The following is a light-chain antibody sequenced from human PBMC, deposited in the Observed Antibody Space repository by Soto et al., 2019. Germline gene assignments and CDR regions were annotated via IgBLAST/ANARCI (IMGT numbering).Light chain of an antibody. CDR1: QSVSSYY. CDR3: QQCGSSTWT. V-gene: IGKV3-20*01. J-gene: IGKJ1*01. Sequence: EIVLTQSPGTLSLSPGERATLSCRASQSVSSYYLAWYQQKPGQAPRLLIYAASSRATGIPDRFSGGGSGTDFTLTTSRLEPEDFAVYYCQQCGSSTWTFGQGTKVDIX. CDR2: AAS.